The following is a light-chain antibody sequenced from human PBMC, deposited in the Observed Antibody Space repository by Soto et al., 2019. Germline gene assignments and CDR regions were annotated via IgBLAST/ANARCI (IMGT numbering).Light chain of an antibody. CDR2: GAS. CDR3: QQYGNSPFT. Sequence: EIVLTQSPGTLSLSPGERATLSCRASQSVSGSSLAWYQQKPGQAPRLLIYGASNRATGIPDRFRGSGSGTDFTLTITRLEPDDFAVFYCQQYGNSPFTFGPGTKVEIK. CDR1: QSVSGSS. J-gene: IGKJ3*01. V-gene: IGKV3-20*01.